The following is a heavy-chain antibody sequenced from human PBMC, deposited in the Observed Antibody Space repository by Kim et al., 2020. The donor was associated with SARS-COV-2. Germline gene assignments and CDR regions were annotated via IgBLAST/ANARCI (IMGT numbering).Heavy chain of an antibody. V-gene: IGHV3-13*04. CDR1: GFTFADYD. CDR2: IDTSGKT. Sequence: GGSLRLSCAASGFTFADYDIHWARQPAGKGLEWGSSIDTSGKTYYPGSVKGRFTISREHTRNSAYLQMYSLRAGDTAVYFCVRGAVTGSYGMDVWGLGTTVTVSS. J-gene: IGHJ6*02. D-gene: IGHD4-4*01. CDR3: VRGAVTGSYGMDV.